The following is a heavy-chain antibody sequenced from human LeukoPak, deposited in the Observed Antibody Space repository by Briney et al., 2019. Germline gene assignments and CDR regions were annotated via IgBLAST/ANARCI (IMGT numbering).Heavy chain of an antibody. CDR1: GGSISSYY. V-gene: IGHV4-59*04. CDR3: ARTGGIVVVAATVDY. J-gene: IGHJ4*02. Sequence: SETLSLTCTVSGGSISSYYWSWIRQPPGKGLEWIGYIYYSGSTYYNPSLKSRVTISVDTSKNQFSLKLSSVTAADTAVYYCARTGGIVVVAATVDYWGQGTLVTVSS. CDR2: IYYSGST. D-gene: IGHD2-15*01.